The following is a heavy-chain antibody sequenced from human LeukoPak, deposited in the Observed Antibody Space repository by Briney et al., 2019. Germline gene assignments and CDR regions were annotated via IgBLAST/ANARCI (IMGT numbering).Heavy chain of an antibody. CDR2: ISYDGSNK. J-gene: IGHJ4*02. V-gene: IGHV3-30-3*01. CDR1: GFTFSSYA. CDR3: ARGVISVALVDY. D-gene: IGHD6-19*01. Sequence: GRSLRLSCAASGFTFSSYAMQWVRQAPGKGLERVAVISYDGSNKDYADSVKGRFTISRDNAKNSLYLQMNSLRAEDTAMYFCARGVISVALVDYWGQGTLVTVSS.